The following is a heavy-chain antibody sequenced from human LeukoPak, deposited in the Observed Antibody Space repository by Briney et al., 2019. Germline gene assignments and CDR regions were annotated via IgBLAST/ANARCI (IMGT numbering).Heavy chain of an antibody. CDR2: INHSGST. J-gene: IGHJ4*02. D-gene: IGHD3-3*01. V-gene: IGHV4-34*01. CDR3: ARGGHYDFWSGYYTALDY. Sequence: PSETLSLTCAVYGGSFSGYYWSWIRQPPGKGLEWIGEINHSGSTNYNPSLKSRVTISVDTSKNQFSLKVSSVTGADTAEYYCARGGHYDFWSGYYTALDYWGQGTLVTVSS. CDR1: GGSFSGYY.